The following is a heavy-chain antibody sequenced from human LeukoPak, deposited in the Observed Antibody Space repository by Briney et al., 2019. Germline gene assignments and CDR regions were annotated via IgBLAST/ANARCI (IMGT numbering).Heavy chain of an antibody. CDR2: VHLSGRT. CDR3: AREGGPYRPLDY. J-gene: IGHJ4*02. V-gene: IGHV4-4*02. Sequence: SGTLTLTCGVSGGSISSTNWWTWVRQPPGEGLEWIGEVHLSGRTNYNPSLESRVTMSVDMSENHISLKLTSVTAADTAVYYCAREGGPYRPLDYSGQGTLVTVSS. CDR1: GGSISSTNW.